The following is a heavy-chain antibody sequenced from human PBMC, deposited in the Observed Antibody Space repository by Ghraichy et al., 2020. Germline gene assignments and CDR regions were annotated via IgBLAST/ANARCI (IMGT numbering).Heavy chain of an antibody. CDR2: IYYSGST. V-gene: IGHV4-39*01. J-gene: IGHJ5*02. CDR1: GGSISSSSYY. CDR3: AESVLLWFGEPGWFDP. Sequence: SETLSLTCTASGGSISSSSYYWGWIRQPPGKGLEWIGSIYYSGSTYYNPSLKSRVTISVDTSKNQFSLKLSSVTAADTAVDYCAESVLLWFGEPGWFDPWGQGTLVTVSS. D-gene: IGHD3-10*01.